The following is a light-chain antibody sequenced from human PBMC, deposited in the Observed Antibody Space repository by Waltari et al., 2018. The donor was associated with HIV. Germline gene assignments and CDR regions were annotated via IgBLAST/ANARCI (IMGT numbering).Light chain of an antibody. V-gene: IGKV3-11*01. Sequence: ELVLTQSPATLSLSPGDRATLSCRASQRVSSYLAWYQQKPGQAPGPLIFAASNRATGIPARFSGSGSGTDFTLTISSLEPEDFAVYYCQQRSNWPYTFGQGTELEIK. CDR2: AAS. J-gene: IGKJ2*01. CDR1: QRVSSY. CDR3: QQRSNWPYT.